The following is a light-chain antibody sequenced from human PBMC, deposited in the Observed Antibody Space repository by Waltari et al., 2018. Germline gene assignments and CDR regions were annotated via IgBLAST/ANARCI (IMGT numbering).Light chain of an antibody. V-gene: IGKV3-20*01. CDR1: QSVSRV. J-gene: IGKJ1*01. CDR2: GAY. Sequence: EIVLTQSPATLSLSLGESATVSCRASQSVSRVLAWYQQKPGQAPRLLIYGAYTMATGIPDRFSGSGSGADFSLTISRLEPDDFAVYYCQHYLRLPVTFGQGTTVEI. CDR3: QHYLRLPVT.